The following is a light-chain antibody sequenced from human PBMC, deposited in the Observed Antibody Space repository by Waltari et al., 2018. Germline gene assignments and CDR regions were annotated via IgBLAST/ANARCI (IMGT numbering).Light chain of an antibody. CDR1: QDIYND. V-gene: IGKV1-33*01. CDR2: YAF. CDR3: QQYDSLPLS. Sequence: DIRMTQSPSSLSAYVGDRVTITCQASQDIYNDLDWYQQKPGKAPKLLIYYAFNLETGVPSRFSGSGSGTHFTLTISSLQPEDAATYYCQQYDSLPLSFGGGTKVDIK. J-gene: IGKJ4*01.